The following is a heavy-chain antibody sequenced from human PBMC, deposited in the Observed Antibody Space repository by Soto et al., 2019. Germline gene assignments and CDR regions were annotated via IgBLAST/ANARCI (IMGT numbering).Heavy chain of an antibody. V-gene: IGHV4-59*01. CDR3: AGDIVVVPAAPQYYFDY. D-gene: IGHD2-2*01. Sequence: LSLTCTVSGGSISSYYWSWIRQPPGKGLEWIGYIYYSGSTNYNPSLKSRVTISVDTSKNQFSLKLSSVTAADTAVYYCAGDIVVVPAAPQYYFDYWGQGTLVTVSS. J-gene: IGHJ4*02. CDR1: GGSISSYY. CDR2: IYYSGST.